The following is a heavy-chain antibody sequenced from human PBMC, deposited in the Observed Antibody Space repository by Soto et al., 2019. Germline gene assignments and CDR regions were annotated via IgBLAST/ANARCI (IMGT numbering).Heavy chain of an antibody. J-gene: IGHJ5*02. V-gene: IGHV4-59*01. CDR3: ARDQDYYGSGSGGGNWFDP. CDR2: IYYSGST. Sequence: PSETLSLTCTVSGGSISSYYWSWIRQPPGKGLEWIGYIYYSGSTNYNPSLKSRVTISVDMSKNQFSLKLSSVTAADTAVYYCARDQDYYGSGSGGGNWFDPWGQGTLVTVSS. CDR1: GGSISSYY. D-gene: IGHD3-10*01.